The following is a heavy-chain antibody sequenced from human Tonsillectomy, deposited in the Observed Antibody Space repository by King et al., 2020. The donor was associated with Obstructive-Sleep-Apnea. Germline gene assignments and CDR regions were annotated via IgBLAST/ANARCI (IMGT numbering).Heavy chain of an antibody. CDR1: DYSISSGYY. CDR3: ARADGYNFGQHSYFDY. D-gene: IGHD5-24*01. CDR2: IYHSGSP. J-gene: IGHJ4*02. Sequence: QMQLQESGPGLVKTSETLSLTCTVSDYSISSGYYWGWIRQPPWKGLEWIGIIYHSGSPHYNPSLKSRLSISVDTSKNQFSLKLRSVTAADTAVYYCARADGYNFGQHSYFDYWGQGTLVTVSS. V-gene: IGHV4-38-2*02.